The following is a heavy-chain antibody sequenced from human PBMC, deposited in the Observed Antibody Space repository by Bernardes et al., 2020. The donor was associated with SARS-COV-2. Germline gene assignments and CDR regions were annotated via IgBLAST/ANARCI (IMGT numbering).Heavy chain of an antibody. CDR1: GFTFSSYW. V-gene: IGHV3-7*03. CDR2: IKQDGSEK. CDR3: ASMGGSYYDYGDYFDY. J-gene: IGHJ4*02. Sequence: GGSLRLSCAASGFTFSSYWMSWVRQAPGKGLEWVANIKQDGSEKYYVDSVKGRFTISRDNAKNSLYLQMNSLRAEDTAVYYCASMGGSYYDYGDYFDYWGQGTLVTVSS. D-gene: IGHD4-17*01.